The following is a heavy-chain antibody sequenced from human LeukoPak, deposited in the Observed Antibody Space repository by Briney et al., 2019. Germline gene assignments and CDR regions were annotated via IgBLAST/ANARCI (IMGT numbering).Heavy chain of an antibody. CDR3: ARLYSSSSGFDY. Sequence: SETLSLTCTVSGGSISSYYWSWIRQPPAKGLEWIGYIYTSGSTNYNPSLKSRVTISVDTSKNQFSLKLSSVTAADTAVYYCARLYSSSSGFDYWGQGTLVTVSS. CDR1: GGSISSYY. V-gene: IGHV4-4*09. CDR2: IYTSGST. J-gene: IGHJ4*02. D-gene: IGHD6-6*01.